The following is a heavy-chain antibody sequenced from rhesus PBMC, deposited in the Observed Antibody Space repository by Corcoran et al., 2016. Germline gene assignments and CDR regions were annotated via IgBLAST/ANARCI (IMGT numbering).Heavy chain of an antibody. CDR1: GGSISSSY. CDR2: IYGSGSST. J-gene: IGHJ6*01. D-gene: IGHD2-8*01. V-gene: IGHV4-169*02. Sequence: QLQLQESGPGLVKPSETLSVTCAVSGGSISSSYWSWIRQAPGKGLEWIGYIYGSGSSTNYNPPLKSRVTRSVDTSKNQLSLKLSSVTAADTAVYYCASGYCSGGVCYEGLDGLDSWGQGVVVTVSS. CDR3: ASGYCSGGVCYEGLDGLDS.